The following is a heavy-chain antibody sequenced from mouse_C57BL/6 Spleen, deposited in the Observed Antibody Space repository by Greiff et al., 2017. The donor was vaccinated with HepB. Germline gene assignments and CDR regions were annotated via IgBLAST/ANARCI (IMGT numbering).Heavy chain of an antibody. V-gene: IGHV1-81*01. CDR3: AKGSYDGH. CDR1: GYTFTSYG. J-gene: IGHJ2*01. Sequence: VKLMESGAELARPGASVKLSCKASGYTFTSYGISWVKQRTGQGLEWIGEIYPRSGNTYYNEKFKGKATLTADKSSSTAYMELRSLTSEDSAVYFCAKGSYDGHWGQGTTLTVSS. D-gene: IGHD2-3*01. CDR2: IYPRSGNT.